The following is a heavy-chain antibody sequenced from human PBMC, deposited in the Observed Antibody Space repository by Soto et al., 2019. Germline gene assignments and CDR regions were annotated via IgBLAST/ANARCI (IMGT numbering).Heavy chain of an antibody. CDR2: IIPIFGTA. J-gene: IGHJ5*02. CDR1: GGTFSSYA. CDR3: ARAYLGYCSCTSCNGAWFDP. D-gene: IGHD2-2*01. V-gene: IGHV1-69*01. Sequence: QVQLVQSGAEVKKPGSSVKVSCKASGGTFSSYAISWVRQAPGQGLEGMGGIIPIFGTANYAKKFQGRVTITADESTSTAYMELISLRSEDTAVYYCARAYLGYCSCTSCNGAWFDPWGQGTLVTGSS.